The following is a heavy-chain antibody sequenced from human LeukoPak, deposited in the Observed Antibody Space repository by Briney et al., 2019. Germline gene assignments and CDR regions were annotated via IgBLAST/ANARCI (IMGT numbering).Heavy chain of an antibody. CDR2: IYYSGST. CDR1: GFTLTRHA. J-gene: IGHJ5*02. V-gene: IGHV4-39*01. Sequence: GSLRLSCAASGFTLTRHAMSWIRQPPGKGLEWIGSIYYSGSTYYNPSLKSRVTISVDTSKNQFSLKLSSVTAADTAVYYCARLDIVVVPAALDPWGQGTLVTVSS. CDR3: ARLDIVVVPAALDP. D-gene: IGHD2-2*03.